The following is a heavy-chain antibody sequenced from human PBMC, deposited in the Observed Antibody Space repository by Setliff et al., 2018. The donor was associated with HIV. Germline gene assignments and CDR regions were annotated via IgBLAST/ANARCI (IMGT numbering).Heavy chain of an antibody. J-gene: IGHJ6*02. CDR2: MYYTGST. Sequence: PSETLSLTCAVSGYSISSGYYWSWIRQPPGKGLEWIGSMYYTGSTYYNPSLKSRVTISVDTSKNQFSLKLSSVTAADTAVYYCARARGRSWYVDYYYGMDVWGQGTTVTVSS. CDR1: GYSISSGYY. CDR3: ARARGRSWYVDYYYGMDV. D-gene: IGHD6-13*01. V-gene: IGHV4-38-2*01.